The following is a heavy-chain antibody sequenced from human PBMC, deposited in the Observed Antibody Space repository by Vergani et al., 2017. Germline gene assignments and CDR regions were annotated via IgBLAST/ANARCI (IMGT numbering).Heavy chain of an antibody. D-gene: IGHD3-22*01. CDR3: AKAGHYYDSSSDY. Sequence: EVQLVESGGGLVQPGRSLRLSCAASGFTFDDYAMHWVRQAPGKGLEWVSGISWNSGSIGYADSVKGRFTISRDNAKNSLYLQMNSLRAEDTALYYCAKAGHYYDSSSDYWGQGTLVTVSS. V-gene: IGHV3-9*01. CDR1: GFTFDDYA. J-gene: IGHJ4*02. CDR2: ISWNSGSI.